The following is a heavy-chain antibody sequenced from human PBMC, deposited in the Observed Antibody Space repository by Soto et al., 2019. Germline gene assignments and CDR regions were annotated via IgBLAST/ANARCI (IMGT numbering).Heavy chain of an antibody. D-gene: IGHD6-19*01. CDR3: ARQAVGITRGVYNLGLDV. J-gene: IGHJ6*02. CDR2: IYYSGTI. CDR1: GGSMGGYY. V-gene: IGHV4-59*08. Sequence: SETLSLTCTVLGGSMGGYYWSWIRQPPGKALEWVGYIYYSGTISYNPSLKSRVTMSVDTAKNQFCLELRSVTAADTAVYYCARQAVGITRGVYNLGLDVRGQGTTVTV.